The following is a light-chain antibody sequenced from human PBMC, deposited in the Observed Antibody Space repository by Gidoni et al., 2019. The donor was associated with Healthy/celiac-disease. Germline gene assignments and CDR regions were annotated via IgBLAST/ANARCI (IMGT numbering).Light chain of an antibody. CDR2: DAS. J-gene: IGKJ4*01. V-gene: IGKV3-11*01. CDR3: QQRSNWPLT. Sequence: EILLTQSPATLSLSPGERATLSCRASQSVSSYLAWYQQKPGQAPRLLIYDASNRATGIPARFSGSGSGTDFTLTISSLEPEDFAVYYCQQRSNWPLTFXGXTKVXIK. CDR1: QSVSSY.